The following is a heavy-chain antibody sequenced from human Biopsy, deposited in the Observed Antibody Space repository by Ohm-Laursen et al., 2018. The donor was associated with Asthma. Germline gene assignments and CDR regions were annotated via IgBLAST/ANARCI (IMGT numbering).Heavy chain of an antibody. D-gene: IGHD3-22*01. Sequence: SLRLSCAASGFAVSRDYMFWVRQAPGKGLEWVSVIYSGGTSHTADSARGRFTISRDYSKNTLYLQMRSLRAEDTAVYYCARGDSSNWSHYYFDYWGQGTQVTVSS. V-gene: IGHV3-53*01. J-gene: IGHJ4*02. CDR3: ARGDSSNWSHYYFDY. CDR2: IYSGGTS. CDR1: GFAVSRDY.